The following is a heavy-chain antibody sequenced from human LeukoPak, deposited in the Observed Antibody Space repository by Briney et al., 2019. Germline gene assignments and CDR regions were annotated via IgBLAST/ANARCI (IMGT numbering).Heavy chain of an antibody. V-gene: IGHV4-59*01. CDR1: GGSISSYY. D-gene: IGHD3-22*01. CDR2: IYYSGST. Sequence: KSSETLSLTCTVSGGSISSYYWSWIRQPPGKGLEWIGYIYYSGSTNYNPSLKSRVTISVDTSKNQFSLKLSSVTAADTAVYYCARGRYYDSSGYFHGSWYFDLWGRGTLVTVSS. CDR3: ARGRYYDSSGYFHGSWYFDL. J-gene: IGHJ2*01.